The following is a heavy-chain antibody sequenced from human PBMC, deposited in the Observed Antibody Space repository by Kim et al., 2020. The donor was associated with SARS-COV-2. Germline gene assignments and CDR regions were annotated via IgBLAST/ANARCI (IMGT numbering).Heavy chain of an antibody. J-gene: IGHJ6*02. CDR2: ISSSSSYI. D-gene: IGHD1-7*01. CDR1: GFTFSSYS. CDR3: ARGRTPTPSYYYYYGMDV. Sequence: GGSLRLSCAASGFTFSSYSMNWVRQAPGKGLEWVSSISSSSSYIYYADSVKGRFTISRDNAKNSLYLQMNSLRAEDTAVYYCARGRTPTPSYYYYYGMDVWGQGTTVTVSS. V-gene: IGHV3-21*01.